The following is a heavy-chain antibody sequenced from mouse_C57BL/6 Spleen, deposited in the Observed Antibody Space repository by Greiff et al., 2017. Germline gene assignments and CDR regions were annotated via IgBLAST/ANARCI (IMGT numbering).Heavy chain of an antibody. Sequence: QVQLQQPGAELVKPGASVKLSCKASGYTFTRYWMQWVKQRPGQGLEWIGEIDPSDSYTNYNQKFKGKATLTVDTSSSTAYMQLSSLTSEDSAVXYCATSDFDYWGQGTTLTVSS. V-gene: IGHV1-50*01. J-gene: IGHJ2*01. CDR2: IDPSDSYT. CDR3: ATSDFDY. CDR1: GYTFTRYW.